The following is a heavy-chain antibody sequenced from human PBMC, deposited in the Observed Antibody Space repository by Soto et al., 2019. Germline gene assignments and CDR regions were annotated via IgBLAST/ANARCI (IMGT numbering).Heavy chain of an antibody. CDR2: IYSGGST. D-gene: IGHD3-22*01. Sequence: IASASSRVTVKSNYMGGVRQTTGKGLEWVSVIYSGGSTYYADSVKGRLTISRDNSKNTLYLQMNSLRAEDTAVYYCARDPYYSDSSGYVGYWGQGTLVTVSS. CDR3: ARDPYYSDSSGYVGY. J-gene: IGHJ4*02. CDR1: RVTVKSNY. V-gene: IGHV3-53*01.